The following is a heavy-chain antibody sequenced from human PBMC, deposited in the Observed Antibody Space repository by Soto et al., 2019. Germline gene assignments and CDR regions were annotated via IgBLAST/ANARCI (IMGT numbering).Heavy chain of an antibody. V-gene: IGHV1-18*01. CDR3: AREASVLIPAAQPSRFDS. D-gene: IGHD2-2*01. J-gene: IGHJ4*02. CDR2: ISPYSGYT. CDR1: GYSFMKYG. Sequence: ASVKVSCKGFGYSFMKYGINWVRQAPGQGLEWVGWISPYSGYTHSAQKFHGRLTLTTDTAASTAYMELRILRSADTALYYCAREASVLIPAAQPSRFDSWGQRTLVTVSS.